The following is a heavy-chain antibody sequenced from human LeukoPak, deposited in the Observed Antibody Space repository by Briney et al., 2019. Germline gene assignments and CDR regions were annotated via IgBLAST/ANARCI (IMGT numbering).Heavy chain of an antibody. CDR3: AKDKEYSGYDYYGMDV. J-gene: IGHJ6*02. V-gene: IGHV3-30*18. D-gene: IGHD5-12*01. CDR2: ISYDGSNK. CDR1: GFTFSSYG. Sequence: QPGRSLRLSCAASGFTFSSYGMHWVRQAPGKGLEWVAVISYDGSNKYYADSVKGRFTISRDNSKNTLYLQMNSLRAEDTAVYYCAKDKEYSGYDYYGMDVWGQGTTVTVSS.